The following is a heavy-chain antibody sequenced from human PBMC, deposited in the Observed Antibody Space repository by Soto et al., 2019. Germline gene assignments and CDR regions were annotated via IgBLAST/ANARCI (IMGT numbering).Heavy chain of an antibody. CDR2: ISGSGGST. CDR3: AKDMGKNKYYDFWSGPPDYGMDV. CDR1: GFTFSSYA. Sequence: GGSLRLSCAASGFTFSSYAVSWVRQAPGKGLEWVSAISGSGGSTYYADSVKGRFTISRDNSKNTLYLQMNSLRAEDTAVYYCAKDMGKNKYYDFWSGPPDYGMDVWGQGTTVTVSS. D-gene: IGHD3-3*01. V-gene: IGHV3-23*01. J-gene: IGHJ6*02.